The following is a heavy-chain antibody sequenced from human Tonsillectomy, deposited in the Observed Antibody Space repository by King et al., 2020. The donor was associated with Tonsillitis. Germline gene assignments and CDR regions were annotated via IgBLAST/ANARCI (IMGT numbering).Heavy chain of an antibody. CDR2: IHYSGLT. V-gene: IGHV4-39*01. CDR1: GGSISSNSYY. J-gene: IGHJ6*03. CDR3: ARLIYYFYQMDV. Sequence: VQLQESGPGPVKPSETLSLICTVSGGSISSNSYYWGWIRQPLGKGLEWIGSIHYSGLTYYNPALRSRVTMSVDTSKNQFSLRLTSVTAADTSVFYCARLIYYFYQMDVWGKGTTVTVSS.